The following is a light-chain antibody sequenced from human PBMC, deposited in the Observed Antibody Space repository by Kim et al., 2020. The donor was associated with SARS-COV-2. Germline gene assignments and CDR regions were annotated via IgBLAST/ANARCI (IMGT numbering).Light chain of an antibody. J-gene: IGLJ2*01. CDR3: CSYAGSVV. CDR1: SSDVGSYNY. Sequence: SRGQSVTSSCTGTSSDVGSYNYVSWYQQHPGKAPKLIIYDVTKRPSGVPDRFSGSKSGNTASLTISGLQAEDEADYYCCSYAGSVVFGGGTQLTVL. CDR2: DVT. V-gene: IGLV2-11*01.